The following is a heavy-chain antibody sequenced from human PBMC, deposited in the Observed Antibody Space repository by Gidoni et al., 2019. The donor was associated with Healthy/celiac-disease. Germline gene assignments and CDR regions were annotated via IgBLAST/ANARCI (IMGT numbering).Heavy chain of an antibody. Sequence: QLQLQESGSGRVRPSQTLSLTCAVSGGSTSSGGYSWSWLRQPPGKGLEWIEYVYRSGSTYYNPSIKSRVTMLVDRTKNQLSLKLSAGTAAGTAVYYCARRSLWFGEVFDYWGQGTLVTVSS. J-gene: IGHJ4*02. V-gene: IGHV4-30-2*01. CDR2: VYRSGST. CDR3: ARRSLWFGEVFDY. CDR1: GGSTSSGGYS. D-gene: IGHD3-10*01.